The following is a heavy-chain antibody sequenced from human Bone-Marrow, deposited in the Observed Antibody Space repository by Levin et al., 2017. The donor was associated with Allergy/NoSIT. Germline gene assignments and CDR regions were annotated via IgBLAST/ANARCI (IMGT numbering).Heavy chain of an antibody. D-gene: IGHD2-15*01. V-gene: IGHV3-7*01. J-gene: IGHJ6*02. Sequence: QPGGSLRLSCAASGFTFSSYWMSWVRQAPGKGLEWVANIKQDGSEKYYVDSVKGRFTISRDNAKNSLYLQMNSLRAEDTAVYYCARDRLYCSGGSCYHSDGMDGWGQGTTVTVSS. CDR3: ARDRLYCSGGSCYHSDGMDG. CDR2: IKQDGSEK. CDR1: GFTFSSYW.